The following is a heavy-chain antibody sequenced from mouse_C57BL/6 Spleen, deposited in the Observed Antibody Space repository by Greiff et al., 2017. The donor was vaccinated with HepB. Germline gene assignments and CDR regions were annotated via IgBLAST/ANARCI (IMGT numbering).Heavy chain of an antibody. CDR1: GYTFTSYT. Sequence: QVQLQQSGAELARPGASVKMSCKASGYTFTSYTMHWVKQRPGQGLEWIGYINPSSGYTNYNQKFKGKATLTADKSSSTAYMQLSSLKSEDSAVYYCARSGGLDYFDYWGQGTTLTVSS. CDR2: INPSSGYT. D-gene: IGHD1-3*01. CDR3: ARSGGLDYFDY. J-gene: IGHJ2*01. V-gene: IGHV1-4*01.